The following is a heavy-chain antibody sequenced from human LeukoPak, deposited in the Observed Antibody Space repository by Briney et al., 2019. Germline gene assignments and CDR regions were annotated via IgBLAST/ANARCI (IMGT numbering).Heavy chain of an antibody. CDR2: INHSGST. V-gene: IGHV4-34*01. CDR3: SGGAQEGGNFWRGAAGYWFDP. CDR1: GVSFSGYY. Sequence: PSETLSLTCAVYGVSFSGYYWIWIRQPPGKGLEWVGEINHSGSTNYNPSLKSGVTISVGTPNNQFSLKLSSMTDADTPVYYCSGGAQEGGNFWRGAAGYWFDPCGQGTPVTVSS. J-gene: IGHJ5*02. D-gene: IGHD3-3*01.